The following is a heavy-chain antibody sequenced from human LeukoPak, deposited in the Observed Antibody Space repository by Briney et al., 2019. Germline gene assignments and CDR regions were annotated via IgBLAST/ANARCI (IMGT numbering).Heavy chain of an antibody. J-gene: IGHJ6*03. CDR3: ARLRGIAADYYMDV. D-gene: IGHD6-13*01. CDR1: GGSISSYY. V-gene: IGHV4-59*01. Sequence: SDTLSLTCTVSGGSISSYYWSWIRQPPGKGLEWIGYIYYSGSTNYNPSLKSRVTISVDTSKNQFSLKLSSVTAADTAVYYCARLRGIAADYYMDVWGKGTTVTVSS. CDR2: IYYSGST.